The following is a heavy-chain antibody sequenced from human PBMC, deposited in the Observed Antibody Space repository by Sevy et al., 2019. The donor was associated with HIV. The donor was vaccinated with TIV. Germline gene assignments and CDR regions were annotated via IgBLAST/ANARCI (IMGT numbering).Heavy chain of an antibody. Sequence: ASVKVSCKASGYTFTSYGISWVRQAPGQGLEWMGWISAYNGNTNYAQKLQGRVTMTTDTSTSTAYMELRSLRSDDTAGYYCARVEWGYDSSGNEWFDPLGQGTLVTVSS. J-gene: IGHJ5*02. CDR2: ISAYNGNT. D-gene: IGHD3-22*01. V-gene: IGHV1-18*01. CDR3: ARVEWGYDSSGNEWFDP. CDR1: GYTFTSYG.